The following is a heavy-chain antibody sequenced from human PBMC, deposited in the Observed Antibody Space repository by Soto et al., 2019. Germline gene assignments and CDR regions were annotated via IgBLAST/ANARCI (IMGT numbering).Heavy chain of an antibody. J-gene: IGHJ6*03. D-gene: IGHD3-3*01. V-gene: IGHV4-4*02. CDR2: IYHSGST. CDR1: SGSISSSNW. Sequence: PSETLSLTCSVSSGSISSSNWWSWVRQPPGKGLEWIGEIYHSGSTNYNPSLKSRVTISVDKSKNQFSLKLSSVTAADTAVYYCARVITIFGVVNPTRKDYYYMDVWGKGTTVTVSS. CDR3: ARVITIFGVVNPTRKDYYYMDV.